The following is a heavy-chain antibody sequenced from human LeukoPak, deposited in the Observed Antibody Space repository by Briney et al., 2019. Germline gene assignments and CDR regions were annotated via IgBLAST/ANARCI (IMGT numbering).Heavy chain of an antibody. CDR2: INRSGGST. Sequence: ASLKLSCTASGYTFTSYYMHWVRQAPGQGLEWMGIINRSGGSTSYAQKLQGRVTMTRDMATSSVYMEMSSLRAEDTAVYYCAASPDCANGVCFDYWGQGTRVTVSS. V-gene: IGHV1-46*04. CDR3: AASPDCANGVCFDY. J-gene: IGHJ4*02. CDR1: GYTFTSYY. D-gene: IGHD2-8*01.